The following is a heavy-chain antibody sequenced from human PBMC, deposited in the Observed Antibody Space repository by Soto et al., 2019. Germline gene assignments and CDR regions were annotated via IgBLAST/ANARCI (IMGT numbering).Heavy chain of an antibody. CDR1: GFTFSSYA. CDR3: AKDRRLRGYSYGYYFDY. V-gene: IGHV3-23*01. D-gene: IGHD5-18*01. Sequence: GGSLRLSCAASGFTFSSYAMSWVRQAPGKGLEWVSAISGSGGSTYYAGSVKGRFTISRDNSKNTLYLQMNSLRAEDTAVYYCAKDRRLRGYSYGYYFDYWGQGTLVTVSS. J-gene: IGHJ4*02. CDR2: ISGSGGST.